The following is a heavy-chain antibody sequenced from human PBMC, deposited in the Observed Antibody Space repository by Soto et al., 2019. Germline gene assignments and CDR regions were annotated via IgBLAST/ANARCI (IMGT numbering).Heavy chain of an antibody. V-gene: IGHV4-59*01. Sequence: PSETLSLTCTVSGGSISSYYWSWIRQPPGKGLEWIGYIYYSGSTNYNPSLKSRVTISVDTSKNQFSLKLSSVTAADTAVYYCARGGVATMDFDYWGQGTLVTVSS. CDR1: GGSISSYY. CDR3: ARGGVATMDFDY. J-gene: IGHJ4*02. D-gene: IGHD3-10*01. CDR2: IYYSGST.